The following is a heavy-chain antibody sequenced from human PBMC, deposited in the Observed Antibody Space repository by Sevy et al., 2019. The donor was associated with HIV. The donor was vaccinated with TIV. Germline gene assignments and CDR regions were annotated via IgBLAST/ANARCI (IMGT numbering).Heavy chain of an antibody. D-gene: IGHD3-10*01. CDR3: VNEVSGDSYSDY. V-gene: IGHV3-23*01. Sequence: GGSLRLSCAASGFTFSNYAMSWVRQTPGKGLEWVSAISGSAHRTYYTDSVKGRFTISRDNSKNMLFLQMNSLRAEDTAVYYCVNEVSGDSYSDYWGQGTLVTVSS. CDR2: ISGSAHRT. CDR1: GFTFSNYA. J-gene: IGHJ4*02.